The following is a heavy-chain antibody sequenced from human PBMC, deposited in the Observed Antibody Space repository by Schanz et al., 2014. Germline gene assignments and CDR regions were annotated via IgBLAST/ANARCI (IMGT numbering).Heavy chain of an antibody. CDR3: AKIERNED. CDR2: ISASGGDT. CDR1: GLIFSSYG. J-gene: IGHJ4*02. Sequence: EVQLLESGGGLVQPGGSLKLSCAASGLIFSSYGMNWLRQAPGKGLEWLSVISASGGDTYYADSVKGRFTISRDNSKNTLYLQMNSLRAEDTAVYFCAKIERNEDWGQGPLVTVSS. D-gene: IGHD1-1*01. V-gene: IGHV3-23*01.